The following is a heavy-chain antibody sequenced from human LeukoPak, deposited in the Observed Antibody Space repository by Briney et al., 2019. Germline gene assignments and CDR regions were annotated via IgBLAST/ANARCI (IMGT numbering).Heavy chain of an antibody. CDR3: ARDGGWEGRRY. D-gene: IGHD1-26*01. CDR2: MNPNSGNT. Sequence: GASVKVSCKASGYTFTGYYMHWVRQAPGQGLEWMGWMNPNSGNTGYAQKFQGRVTMTRNTSISTAYMGLSSLRSEDTAVYYCARDGGWEGRRYWGQGTLVTVSS. CDR1: GYTFTGYY. V-gene: IGHV1-8*02. J-gene: IGHJ4*02.